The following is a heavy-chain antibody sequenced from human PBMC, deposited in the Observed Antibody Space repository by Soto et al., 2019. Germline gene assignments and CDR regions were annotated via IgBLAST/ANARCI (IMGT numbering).Heavy chain of an antibody. CDR3: ARSPYVIFGVVIHYFDY. Sequence: GGSLRLSCAASGFTFSSYWMSWVRQAPGKGLEWVANIKQDGSEKYYVDSVKGRFTISRDNAKNSLYLQMNSLRAEDTAVYYCARSPYVIFGVVIHYFDYWGQGTLVTVSS. V-gene: IGHV3-7*03. D-gene: IGHD3-3*01. J-gene: IGHJ4*02. CDR1: GFTFSSYW. CDR2: IKQDGSEK.